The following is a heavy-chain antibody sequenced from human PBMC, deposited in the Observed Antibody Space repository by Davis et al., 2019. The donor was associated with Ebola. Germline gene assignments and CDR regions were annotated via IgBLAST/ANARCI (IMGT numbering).Heavy chain of an antibody. CDR2: IIPILGIA. CDR3: ASQGNNWFDP. J-gene: IGHJ5*02. V-gene: IGHV1-69*02. CDR1: GYTFTGYY. Sequence: SVKVSCKASGYTFTGYYMHWVRQAPGQGLEWMGRIIPILGIANYAQKFQGRVTITADKSTSTAYMELSSLRSEDTAMYYCASQGNNWFDPWGQGTLVTVSS.